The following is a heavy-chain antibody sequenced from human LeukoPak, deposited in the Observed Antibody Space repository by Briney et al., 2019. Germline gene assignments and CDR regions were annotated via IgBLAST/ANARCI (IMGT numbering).Heavy chain of an antibody. Sequence: WASVKVSCKASGGTFSSYAISWVRQAPGQGLEWMGGIIPIFSTANYAQKFQGRVTITADESTSTAYMELSSLRSEDTAVYYCARFRSGYYYYGMDVWGKGTTVTVSS. D-gene: IGHD2-15*01. V-gene: IGHV1-69*13. CDR1: GGTFSSYA. CDR3: ARFRSGYYYYGMDV. J-gene: IGHJ6*04. CDR2: IIPIFSTA.